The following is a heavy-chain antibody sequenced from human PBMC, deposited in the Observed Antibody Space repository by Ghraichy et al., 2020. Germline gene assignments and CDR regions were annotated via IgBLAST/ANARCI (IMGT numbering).Heavy chain of an antibody. Sequence: GALRLSCVTSGFTLSSNYMAWVRQAPGKGLEWVSIIYSGGTTYYTDSVRGRFTISRDKSKSTIYLQMKSLRPEDTAVYYCARDASYFFDTWGQGTAVSVSS. D-gene: IGHD6-6*01. CDR1: GFTLSSNY. CDR2: IYSGGTT. V-gene: IGHV3-66*01. J-gene: IGHJ4*02. CDR3: ARDASYFFDT.